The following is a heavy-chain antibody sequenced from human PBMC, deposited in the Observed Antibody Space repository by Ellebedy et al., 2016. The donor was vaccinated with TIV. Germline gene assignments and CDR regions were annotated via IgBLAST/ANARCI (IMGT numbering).Heavy chain of an antibody. CDR1: GGSFSGYY. D-gene: IGHD6-6*01. CDR2: INHSGST. Sequence: SETLSLXXAVYGGSFSGYYWSWIRQPPGKGLEWIGEINHSGSTNYNPSLKSRVTISVDTSKNQFSLKLSSVTAADTAVYYCARGEISSIAARGLAYWGQGTLVTVSS. V-gene: IGHV4-34*01. J-gene: IGHJ4*02. CDR3: ARGEISSIAARGLAY.